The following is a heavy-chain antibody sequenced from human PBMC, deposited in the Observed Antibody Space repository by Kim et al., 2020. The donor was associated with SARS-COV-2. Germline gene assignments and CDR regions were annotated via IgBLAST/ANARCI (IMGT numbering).Heavy chain of an antibody. CDR2: IYYSGST. Sequence: SETLSLTCTVSGGSISSSSYYWGWIRQPPGKGLEWIGSIYYSGSTYYNPSLKSRVTISVDTSKNQFSLKLSSVTAADTAVYYCARHSASNVYVWGSYRTGYYYGMDVWGQGTTVTVSS. D-gene: IGHD3-16*02. CDR3: ARHSASNVYVWGSYRTGYYYGMDV. J-gene: IGHJ6*02. V-gene: IGHV4-39*01. CDR1: GGSISSSSYY.